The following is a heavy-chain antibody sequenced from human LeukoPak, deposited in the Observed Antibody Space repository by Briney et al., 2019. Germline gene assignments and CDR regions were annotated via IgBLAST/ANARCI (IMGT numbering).Heavy chain of an antibody. D-gene: IGHD2-2*01. V-gene: IGHV6-1*01. CDR1: GDSVSSNSVT. CDR2: TYYRSTWYN. CDR3: ARRLTQYDCFDP. Sequence: SQTLSLTCAISGDSVSSNSVTWNWIRQSPSRGLEWLGRTYYRSTWYNDYAVSVRGRITVNPDTSKNQFSLHLNSVTPEDAAVYYCARRLTQYDCFDPWGQGILVTVSS. J-gene: IGHJ5*02.